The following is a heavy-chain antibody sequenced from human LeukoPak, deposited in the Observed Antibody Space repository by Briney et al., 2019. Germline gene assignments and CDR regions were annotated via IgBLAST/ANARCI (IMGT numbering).Heavy chain of an antibody. V-gene: IGHV1-2*02. CDR2: INSNSGGT. CDR3: ARDWAGFGSGWYDF. Sequence: ASVKVSCKASGYTFTGYYIHWVRQAPGQGLEWMGWINSNSGGTNYEQRLQGRVTLTRDTSTSTAYMELSSLTYDGTAVYYCARDWAGFGSGWYDFWGQGTLVTVSS. J-gene: IGHJ5*01. D-gene: IGHD6-19*01. CDR1: GYTFTGYY.